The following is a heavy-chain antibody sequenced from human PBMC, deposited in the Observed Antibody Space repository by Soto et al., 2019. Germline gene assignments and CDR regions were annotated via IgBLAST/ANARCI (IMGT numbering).Heavy chain of an antibody. CDR2: ISGTGGST. J-gene: IGHJ5*02. CDR1: GINLRNLA. V-gene: IGHV3-23*01. CDR3: AREMEVVVVAAITKPLDP. Sequence: PGGTLRLSCAPSGINLRNLALRWVRPAPKKGPEWGSGISGTGGSTFYVDSVKGRFTISRDNSKSTLYLQMNSLRAEDTAVYYCAREMEVVVVAAITKPLDPWGQGTLVTVSS. D-gene: IGHD2-15*01.